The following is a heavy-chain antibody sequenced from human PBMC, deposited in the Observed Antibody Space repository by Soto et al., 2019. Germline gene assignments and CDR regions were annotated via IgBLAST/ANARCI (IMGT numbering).Heavy chain of an antibody. D-gene: IGHD5-12*01. Sequence: SVNFSCQASVGTFSSYAISWVRQAPGQGLEWMGGIIPIFGTANYAQKFQGRVTITADESTSTSYMELSRLRSEYTAVYYCARGRRMATIDWFDHWGQGTLVTVSS. V-gene: IGHV1-69*13. CDR3: ARGRRMATIDWFDH. J-gene: IGHJ5*02. CDR2: IIPIFGTA. CDR1: VGTFSSYA.